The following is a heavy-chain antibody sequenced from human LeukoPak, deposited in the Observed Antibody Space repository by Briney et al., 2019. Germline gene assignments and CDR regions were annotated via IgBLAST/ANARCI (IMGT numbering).Heavy chain of an antibody. CDR2: IYYSGTT. CDR3: ARDLIAAAFDY. V-gene: IGHV4-59*12. CDR1: GGSISTYY. Sequence: SETLSLTCTVSGGSISTYYWNWIRQPPGKGLEWIGYIYYSGTTNYNPSLKSRVSMSVDTSKNQFSLKLSSVTAADTAVYYCARDLIAAAFDYWGQGTLVTVSS. D-gene: IGHD6-13*01. J-gene: IGHJ4*02.